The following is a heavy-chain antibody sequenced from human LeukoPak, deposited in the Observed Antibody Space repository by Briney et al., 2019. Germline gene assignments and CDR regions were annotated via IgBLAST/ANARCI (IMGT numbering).Heavy chain of an antibody. Sequence: GGSLRLSCVASGFTFSDYFMSWIRQAPGKGLEWLSFINSAGDNIYYADSVKGRFTISRDNAKKTLYLEMNSLRMEDTAIYYCARDIAARPEGFGDYWGQGTLVTVSS. D-gene: IGHD6-6*01. CDR3: ARDIAARPEGFGDY. CDR1: GFTFSDYF. V-gene: IGHV3-11*04. J-gene: IGHJ4*02. CDR2: INSAGDNI.